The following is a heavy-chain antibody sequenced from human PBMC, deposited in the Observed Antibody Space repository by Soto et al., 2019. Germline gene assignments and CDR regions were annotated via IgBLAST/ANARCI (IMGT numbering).Heavy chain of an antibody. Sequence: SETLSLTCTVSGGSISSGDYYWSWIRQPPGKDLEWIGYIYYSGSTYYNPSLKSQVTISVDTSKNHFSLKLSSVTAADTAVYYCARAIPDYGGNSYYYYGMDVWGQGTTVT. J-gene: IGHJ6*02. D-gene: IGHD4-17*01. CDR2: IYYSGST. CDR1: GGSISSGDYY. CDR3: ARAIPDYGGNSYYYYGMDV. V-gene: IGHV4-30-4*01.